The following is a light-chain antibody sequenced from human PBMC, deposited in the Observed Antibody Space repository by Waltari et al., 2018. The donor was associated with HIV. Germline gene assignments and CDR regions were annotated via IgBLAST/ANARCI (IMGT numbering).Light chain of an antibody. Sequence: SSELTQDPAVSVALGQTVRLTCQGDSLRSYYAIWYQQKPGQAPVLYIYGKNNRPSGIPNRFSGSSSGNTASLTISGAQAEDEADYYCSSRESSGNHRVFGGGTKLTVL. CDR2: GKN. J-gene: IGLJ3*02. CDR3: SSRESSGNHRV. CDR1: SLRSYY. V-gene: IGLV3-19*01.